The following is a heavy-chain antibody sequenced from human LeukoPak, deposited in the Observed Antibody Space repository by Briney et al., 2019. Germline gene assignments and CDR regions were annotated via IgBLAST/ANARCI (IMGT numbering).Heavy chain of an antibody. D-gene: IGHD2-2*01. CDR2: IITILGIA. Sequence: GASVKVSCKASGGTFSSYAISWVRQATGQGIEWMGRIITILGIANYAQKFQGRVTITADKSTSTAYMELSSLRSEDTAVYYCASYITPSAFDIWGQGTMVTVSS. V-gene: IGHV1-69*04. CDR1: GGTFSSYA. J-gene: IGHJ3*02. CDR3: ASYITPSAFDI.